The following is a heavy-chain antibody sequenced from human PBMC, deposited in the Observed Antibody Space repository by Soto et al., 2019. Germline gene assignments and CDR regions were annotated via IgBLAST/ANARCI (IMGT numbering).Heavy chain of an antibody. V-gene: IGHV4-31*03. CDR1: GAALNSGSYY. CDR3: ARLRIATNNYKWFDP. CDR2: IYVTGAV. Sequence: QVCLQESGPGLVKPSETLSLTCSVSGAALNSGSYYWSWIRQVPGKGLEWIGHIYVTGAVDYNPSLRDRITISQDTSERQFSLNLRLVTAADTAVYYCARLRIATNNYKWFDPWGQGSLVTVSS. D-gene: IGHD2-21*01. J-gene: IGHJ5*02.